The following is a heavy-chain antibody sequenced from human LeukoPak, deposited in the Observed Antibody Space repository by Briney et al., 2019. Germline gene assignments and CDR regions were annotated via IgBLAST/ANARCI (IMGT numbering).Heavy chain of an antibody. V-gene: IGHV1-8*01. CDR1: GYTFTSYD. J-gene: IGHJ4*02. CDR3: PRARLLYYYDSSGYYGY. D-gene: IGHD3-22*01. Sequence: GASVKVCCKASGYTFTSYDINWVRQATGQGLEWMGWMNPNSGNTGYAQKFQGRVTITRNTSISTAYMELSSLRSEDTAVYYCPRARLLYYYDSSGYYGYWGQGTLVTVSS. CDR2: MNPNSGNT.